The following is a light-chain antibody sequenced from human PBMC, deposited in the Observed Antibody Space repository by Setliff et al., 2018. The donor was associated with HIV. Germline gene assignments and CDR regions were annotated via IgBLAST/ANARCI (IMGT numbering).Light chain of an antibody. CDR3: SSYGGSDNLL. CDR2: EVS. J-gene: IGLJ2*01. CDR1: STDVGGYDH. V-gene: IGLV2-8*01. Sequence: QSALTQPPSASGSPGQSVTISCTGASTDVGGYDHVSWYQQHPGKHPKVAISEVSQRPSGVPDRFSGSKSGNTAFLTVSGLQAEDEADYYCSSYGGSDNLLFGGGTKVTVL.